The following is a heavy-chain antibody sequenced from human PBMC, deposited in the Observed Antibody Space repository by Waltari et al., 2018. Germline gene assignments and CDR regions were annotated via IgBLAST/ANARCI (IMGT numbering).Heavy chain of an antibody. V-gene: IGHV3-33*01. CDR2: IWVDGTKK. CDR3: AREVGWLQGGVYFRAMDI. Sequence: QGQLVESGGGVVQPGGSLRLSCTASGFTLSKHGMQWVGQAPGRVLGWVAAIWVDGTKKNHANSVRGRFAISRDNSRNTLFLQMDNLRPEDTAVYYCAREVGWLQGGVYFRAMDIWGQGTRVTVSS. D-gene: IGHD5-12*01. CDR1: GFTLSKHG. J-gene: IGHJ6*02.